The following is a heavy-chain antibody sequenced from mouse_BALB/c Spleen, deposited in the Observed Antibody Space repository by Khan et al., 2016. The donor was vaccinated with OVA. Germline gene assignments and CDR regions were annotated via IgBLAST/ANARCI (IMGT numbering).Heavy chain of an antibody. CDR1: GFSLTTYG. CDR2: IWSGGST. CDR3: ARNYDYDEGLAY. V-gene: IGHV2-2*02. J-gene: IGHJ3*01. D-gene: IGHD2-4*01. Sequence: QVQLKQSGPGLVQPSQSLSITCTVSGFSLTTYGVHWVRQSPGKGMVWLGMIWSGGSTDYNAAFISRLSISKNNSKSQVFFKMDSLQANDTAIYXCARNYDYDEGLAYWGQGTLVTVSA.